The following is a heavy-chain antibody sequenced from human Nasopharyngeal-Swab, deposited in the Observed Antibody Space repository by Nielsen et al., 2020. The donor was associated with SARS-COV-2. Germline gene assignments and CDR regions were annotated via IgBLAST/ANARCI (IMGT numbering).Heavy chain of an antibody. D-gene: IGHD2-8*02. J-gene: IGHJ5*02. Sequence: LSLTCAASGFTFSNYEMNWVRQAPGKGLEWVSYIGGGGSPIYYADSVKGRFTISRDNAEKSLYLQMSSLRAEDTAVYYCVRASRAWSWGQGTLLTVSS. CDR1: GFTFSNYE. CDR3: VRASRAWS. V-gene: IGHV3-48*03. CDR2: IGGGGSPI.